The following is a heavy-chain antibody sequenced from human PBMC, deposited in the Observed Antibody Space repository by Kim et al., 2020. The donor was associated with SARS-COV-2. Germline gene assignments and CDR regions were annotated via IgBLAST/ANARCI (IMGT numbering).Heavy chain of an antibody. CDR1: GYTFTSYA. D-gene: IGHD3-10*01. CDR3: AREEGYYYGSGSYPTVYYGGFLDV. Sequence: ASVKVSCKASGYTFTSYAMHWVRQAPGQRLEWMGWINAGNGNTKYSQKFQGRVTITRDTSASTAYMELSSLRSEDTAVYYCAREEGYYYGSGSYPTVYYGGFLDVWGQGTTVTVSS. J-gene: IGHJ6*02. V-gene: IGHV1-3*01. CDR2: INAGNGNT.